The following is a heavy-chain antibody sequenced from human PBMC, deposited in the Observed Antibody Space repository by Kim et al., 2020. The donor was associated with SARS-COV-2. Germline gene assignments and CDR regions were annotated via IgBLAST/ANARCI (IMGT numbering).Heavy chain of an antibody. CDR3: AREGYCSSTSCYTWFDP. CDR2: IYYSGST. D-gene: IGHD2-2*02. Sequence: SETLSLTCTVSGGSISSYYWSWIRQPPGKGLEWIGYIYYSGSTNYNPSLKSRVTISVDTSKNQFSLKLSSVTAADTAVYYCAREGYCSSTSCYTWFDPWGQGTLVTVSS. CDR1: GGSISSYY. V-gene: IGHV4-59*13. J-gene: IGHJ5*02.